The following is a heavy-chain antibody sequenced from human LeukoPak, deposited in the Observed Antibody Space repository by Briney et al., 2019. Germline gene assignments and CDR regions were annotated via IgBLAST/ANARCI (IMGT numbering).Heavy chain of an antibody. V-gene: IGHV3-23*01. CDR1: GFTFSSYA. CDR3: AKAMPCTSTICYRFDY. CDR2: ISNSGDST. D-gene: IGHD2-2*01. Sequence: GGSLRLSCATSGFTFSSYAMSWVRQAPGKGLEWVSAISNSGDSTNYADSVKGRFTIPRDISKNTLYLQMNTLRAEDTALYYCAKAMPCTSTICYRFDYWGRGTLVTVSS. J-gene: IGHJ4*02.